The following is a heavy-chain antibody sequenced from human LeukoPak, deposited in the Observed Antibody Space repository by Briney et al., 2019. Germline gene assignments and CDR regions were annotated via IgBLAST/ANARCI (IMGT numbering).Heavy chain of an antibody. CDR2: ISGSGGST. CDR3: AKADFNGITGTTSHFDY. V-gene: IGHV3-23*01. Sequence: GGSLRLSCAASGFTFSDHYMDWVRQAPGKGLEWVSAISGSGGSTYYADSVKGRFTISRDNSKNTLYLQMNSLRAEDTAVYYCAKADFNGITGTTSHFDYWGQGTLVTVSS. J-gene: IGHJ4*02. D-gene: IGHD1-20*01. CDR1: GFTFSDHY.